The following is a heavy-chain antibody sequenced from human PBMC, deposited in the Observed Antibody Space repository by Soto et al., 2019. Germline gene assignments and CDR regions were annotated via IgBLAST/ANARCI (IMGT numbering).Heavy chain of an antibody. D-gene: IGHD1-26*01. Sequence: EVQLVQSGGGLVRPGESLTLSCAVSGMSFGDAWMSWVRQAPGKGLEWVGRIKNIADGETVDYAAAVEGRFTISRDDSRDTLFLQMNSLQTDDTAMYYCTTSGWLDLWGQGTLVTVSA. J-gene: IGHJ5*02. CDR2: IKNIADGETV. V-gene: IGHV3-15*01. CDR3: TTSGWLDL. CDR1: GMSFGDAW.